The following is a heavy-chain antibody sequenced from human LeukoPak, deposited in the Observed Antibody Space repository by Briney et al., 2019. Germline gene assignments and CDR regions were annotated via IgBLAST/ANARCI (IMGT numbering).Heavy chain of an antibody. V-gene: IGHV5-51*01. D-gene: IGHD3-10*01. CDR3: ARPHPGMVRAVINWYFDL. Sequence: GESLKISCKGSGYSFTSYWIGWVRQMPGKGLEWMGIIYPGDSDTRYSPSFQGQVTISADKSISTAYLQWSSLKASDTAMYYCARPHPGMVRAVINWYFDLWGRGTLVTVSS. J-gene: IGHJ2*01. CDR2: IYPGDSDT. CDR1: GYSFTSYW.